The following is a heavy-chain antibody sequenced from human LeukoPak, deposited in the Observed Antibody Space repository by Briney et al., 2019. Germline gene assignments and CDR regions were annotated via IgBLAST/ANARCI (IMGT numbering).Heavy chain of an antibody. J-gene: IGHJ3*02. CDR3: ASPDIVVVPAAIGDAFDI. V-gene: IGHV4-39*01. D-gene: IGHD2-2*01. Sequence: PSETLSLTCTVSGGSISSSSYYWGWIRQPPEKGLEWIGSIYYSGSTYYNPSLKSRVTISVDTSKNQFSLKLSSVTAADTAVYYCASPDIVVVPAAIGDAFDIWGQGTMVTVSS. CDR2: IYYSGST. CDR1: GGSISSSSYY.